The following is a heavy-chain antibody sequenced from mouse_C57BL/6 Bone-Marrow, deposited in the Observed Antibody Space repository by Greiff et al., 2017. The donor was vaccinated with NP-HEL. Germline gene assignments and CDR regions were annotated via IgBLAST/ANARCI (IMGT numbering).Heavy chain of an antibody. D-gene: IGHD3-2*02. Sequence: VQLQQSGAELVRPGASVKLSCTASGFNFKDDYMHWVKQRPEQGLEWIGWIDPENGDTEYASEFQGKATITADTSSNTAYLLLSSLTSEETAVDYCTTDSAGAWFAYWGQGTLVTVSA. J-gene: IGHJ3*01. CDR1: GFNFKDDY. CDR3: TTDSAGAWFAY. CDR2: IDPENGDT. V-gene: IGHV14-4*01.